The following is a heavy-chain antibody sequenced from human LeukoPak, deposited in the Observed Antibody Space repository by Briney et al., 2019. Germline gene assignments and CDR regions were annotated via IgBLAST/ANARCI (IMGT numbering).Heavy chain of an antibody. V-gene: IGHV3-21*01. CDR1: GFTFSSYS. D-gene: IGHD4-17*01. CDR3: ARGPYGDYVFDY. J-gene: IGHJ4*02. CDR2: ISNSSSYI. Sequence: GGSLRLSCAASGFTFSSYSMNWVRQAPGKGLEWVSSISNSSSYIYYADSVKGRFTISRDNAKNSLYLQMNSLRAKDTAVYYCARGPYGDYVFDYWGQGTLVTVSS.